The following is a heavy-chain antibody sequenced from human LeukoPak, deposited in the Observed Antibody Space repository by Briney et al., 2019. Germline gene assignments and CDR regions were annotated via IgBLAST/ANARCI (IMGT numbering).Heavy chain of an antibody. J-gene: IGHJ4*02. CDR3: ARDRYSYGYPDY. V-gene: IGHV4-59*01. Sequence: SETLSLTCTVSGGSISSYYWSWIRQPPGKGLEWLGYIYYSGSTNYNPSLKSRVTISVDTSKNQFSLKLSSVTAADTAVYYCARDRYSYGYPDYWGQGTLVTVSS. CDR1: GGSISSYY. CDR2: IYYSGST. D-gene: IGHD5-18*01.